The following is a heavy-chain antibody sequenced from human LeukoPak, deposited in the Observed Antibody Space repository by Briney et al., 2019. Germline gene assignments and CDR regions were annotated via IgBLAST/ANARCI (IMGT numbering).Heavy chain of an antibody. CDR3: AKAREQWLVPDY. V-gene: IGHV3-9*01. CDR2: ISWNSGSI. Sequence: GGSLRLSCAASGFTFDDYAMHWVRQAPGKGLEWVSGISWNSGSIGYADSVKGRFTISRDNAKNSLYLQMNSLRAEDTALYYCAKAREQWLVPDYWGQGTLVTVSS. J-gene: IGHJ4*02. D-gene: IGHD6-19*01. CDR1: GFTFDDYA.